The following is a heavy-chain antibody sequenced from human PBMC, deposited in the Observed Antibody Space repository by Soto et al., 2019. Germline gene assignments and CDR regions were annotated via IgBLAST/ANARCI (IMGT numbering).Heavy chain of an antibody. CDR1: GGTFSSYA. D-gene: IGHD3-3*01. CDR3: ARSFTIFGVPSGYYYGMDV. CDR2: IIPIFGTA. V-gene: IGHV1-69*13. J-gene: IGHJ6*02. Sequence: SVKFSCKASGGTFSSYAISWVRQAPGQGLEWMGGIIPIFGTANYAQKFQGRVTITADESTSTAYMELSSLRSEDTAMYYCARSFTIFGVPSGYYYGMDVWGQGTTVTVSS.